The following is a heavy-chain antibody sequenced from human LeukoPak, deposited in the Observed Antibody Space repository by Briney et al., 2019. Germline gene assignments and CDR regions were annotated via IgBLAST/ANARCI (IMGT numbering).Heavy chain of an antibody. CDR3: AFLYGRISQYFQH. D-gene: IGHD4-17*01. CDR1: GFTFSSYA. Sequence: PGGSLRLSCAASGFTFSSYAMSWVRQAPGKGLEWVPGISSSGGSTYYADSVKGRFTISRDNSKHTLFLQMSSLRAEDTAVYYCAFLYGRISQYFQHWGQGTLVTVSS. J-gene: IGHJ1*01. CDR2: ISSSGGST. V-gene: IGHV3-23*01.